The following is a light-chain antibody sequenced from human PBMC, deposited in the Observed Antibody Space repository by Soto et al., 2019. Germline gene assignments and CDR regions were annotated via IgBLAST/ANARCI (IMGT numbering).Light chain of an antibody. Sequence: EIVMTQSPATLSVSPGERATLSCRASQSVSSILAWYQQKPGQAPRLLIYGASTRATGIPARFSGSGSGTEFTLTISSLQSEDFAVYYCQQDNNWPPWTFGQGTKVEIK. J-gene: IGKJ1*01. CDR2: GAS. CDR3: QQDNNWPPWT. V-gene: IGKV3-15*01. CDR1: QSVSSI.